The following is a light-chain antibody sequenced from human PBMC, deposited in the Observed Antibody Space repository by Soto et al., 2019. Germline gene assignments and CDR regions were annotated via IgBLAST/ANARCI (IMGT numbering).Light chain of an antibody. CDR1: QSVSTN. CDR3: QQYNKWPLFT. V-gene: IGKV3-15*01. J-gene: IGKJ3*01. CDR2: GAS. Sequence: ETVMTQSPATLSVSPGERATLSCRASQSVSTNLAWYQQRPGQSPRLLIYGASTRATGIPARFSGSGSGTEFTLTIRSLQSEDFAVYYCQQYNKWPLFTFGPGTRVDIK.